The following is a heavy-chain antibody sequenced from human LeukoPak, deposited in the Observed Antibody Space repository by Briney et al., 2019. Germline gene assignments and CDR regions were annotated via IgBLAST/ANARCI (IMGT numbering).Heavy chain of an antibody. CDR2: IYYSGST. J-gene: IGHJ4*02. CDR1: GGSISSYY. V-gene: IGHV4-59*12. CDR3: ARLGGSITMVRGGHGFDY. Sequence: SETLSLTCTVSGGSISSYYWSWIRQPPGKGLEWIGYIYYSGSTNYNPSLKSRVTISVDTSKNQFSLKLSSVTAADTAVYYCARLGGSITMVRGGHGFDYWGQGTLVTVSS. D-gene: IGHD3-10*01.